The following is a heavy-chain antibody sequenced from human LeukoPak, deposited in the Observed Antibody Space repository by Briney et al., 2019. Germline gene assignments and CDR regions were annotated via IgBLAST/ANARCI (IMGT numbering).Heavy chain of an antibody. J-gene: IGHJ4*02. CDR1: GGTFSSYV. CDR2: IILIFGTP. CDR3: AKVPPAPYSGYYYWLFAY. Sequence: SVKVSCKAPGGTFSSYVISWVRQVPGQGLEWMGGIILIFGTPKYAQKFQGRVTISADESTSTAYMELNSLTSEDTAVYYCAKVPPAPYSGYYYWLFAYWGQGTLVTV. V-gene: IGHV1-69*13. D-gene: IGHD3-22*01.